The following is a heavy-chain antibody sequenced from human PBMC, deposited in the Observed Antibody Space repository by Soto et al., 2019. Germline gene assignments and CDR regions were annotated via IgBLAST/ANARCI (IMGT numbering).Heavy chain of an antibody. V-gene: IGHV3-53*01. Sequence: GGSLRLSCSASGFTVSSNYMSWVRQAPGKGLEWVSVIYSGGSTYYADSVKGRFTISRDNSKNTLYLQMNSLRAEDTAVYYCARSRSSRWYVLSYWGQGTLVTVSS. CDR3: ARSRSSRWYVLSY. CDR2: IYSGGST. CDR1: GFTVSSNY. D-gene: IGHD6-13*01. J-gene: IGHJ4*02.